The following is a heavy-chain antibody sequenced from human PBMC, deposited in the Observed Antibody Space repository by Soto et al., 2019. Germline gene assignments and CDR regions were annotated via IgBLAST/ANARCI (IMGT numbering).Heavy chain of an antibody. CDR3: ARDGSGSYYTDY. V-gene: IGHV3-48*02. D-gene: IGHD1-26*01. CDR1: GFTFSSYN. J-gene: IGHJ4*02. CDR2: ISSSSSTI. Sequence: EVQLVESGGGLVQPGGSLRLSCAASGFTFSSYNMNWVRQAPGKGLEWISYISSSSSTIYYADSVKGRFTISRDNAKNSLDLQMSSLRDEDTAVYYFARDGSGSYYTDYWGQGTLVTVSS.